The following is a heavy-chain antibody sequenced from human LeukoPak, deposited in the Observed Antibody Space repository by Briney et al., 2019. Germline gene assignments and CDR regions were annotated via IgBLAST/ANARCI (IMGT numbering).Heavy chain of an antibody. Sequence: GGSLRLSCAASGFTFSSYAMSWVRQAPGKGLEWVSAISGSGGSTYYADSVKGRFTISRDNSKNTLYLQVNSLRAEDTAVYYCAKEPQWLVPKSGYYFDYWGQGTLVTVSS. D-gene: IGHD6-19*01. V-gene: IGHV3-23*01. J-gene: IGHJ4*02. CDR2: ISGSGGST. CDR1: GFTFSSYA. CDR3: AKEPQWLVPKSGYYFDY.